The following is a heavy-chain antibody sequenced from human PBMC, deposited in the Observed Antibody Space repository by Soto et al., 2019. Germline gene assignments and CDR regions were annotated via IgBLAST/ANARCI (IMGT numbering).Heavy chain of an antibody. CDR2: IRQDGSER. V-gene: IGHV3-7*05. CDR1: GFSFGKLW. Sequence: GGSLRLSFAAPGFSFGKLWMSWVRQSPGKGLEWVANIRQDGSERNYMDSVKGRFTISRDNGKNSLFLQMSRLRVEDTAVYYCPSRYREHCFSSGCYAPYDWWGQGAQVSVSS. D-gene: IGHD3-22*01. J-gene: IGHJ4*02. CDR3: PSRYREHCFSSGCYAPYDW.